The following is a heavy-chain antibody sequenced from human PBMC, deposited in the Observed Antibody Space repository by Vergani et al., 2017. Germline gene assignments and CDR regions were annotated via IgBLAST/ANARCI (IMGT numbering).Heavy chain of an antibody. Sequence: EVQLLESGGGLVQPGGSLRLSCAASGFTFSSYAMSWVRQAPGKGLEWVSAISGSGGSTYYADSVKGRFTISRDNSKNTLYLQMNSLRAEDTAVYYCARGHTMIVVVGPEWAFDIWGQGTMVTVSS. CDR2: ISGSGGST. V-gene: IGHV3-23*01. J-gene: IGHJ3*02. CDR1: GFTFSSYA. CDR3: ARGHTMIVVVGPEWAFDI. D-gene: IGHD3-22*01.